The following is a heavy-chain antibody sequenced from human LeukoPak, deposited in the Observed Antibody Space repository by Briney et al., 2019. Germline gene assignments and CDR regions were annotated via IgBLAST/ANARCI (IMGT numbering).Heavy chain of an antibody. Sequence: PGGSLRLSCAVSGFTFSSYSMNWVRQAPGKGLEWVSCISSSSTYIYYADSVKGRFTISRDNAKNSLYLQMNSLRAEDTAVYYCARDTWGYCTNGVCPSWDAFDIWGQGTMVTVSS. D-gene: IGHD2-8*01. J-gene: IGHJ3*02. CDR2: ISSSSTYI. V-gene: IGHV3-21*01. CDR3: ARDTWGYCTNGVCPSWDAFDI. CDR1: GFTFSSYS.